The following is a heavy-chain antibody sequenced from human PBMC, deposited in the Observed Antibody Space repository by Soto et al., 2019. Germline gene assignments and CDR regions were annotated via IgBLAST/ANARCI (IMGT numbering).Heavy chain of an antibody. CDR2: ISGSGGTT. J-gene: IGHJ4*02. CDR3: AKGTECGGDCYSGYFDY. D-gene: IGHD2-21*02. CDR1: GFTFSNYA. V-gene: IGHV3-23*01. Sequence: EVQLLESGGGLVQPGGSLRLSCAASGFTFSNYAIYWVRQAPGKGLEWVSAISGSGGTTYYADSVQGRFTISRDNSENTLYMQMNSLRGEDTALYYCAKGTECGGDCYSGYFDYWGQGTLVTVSS.